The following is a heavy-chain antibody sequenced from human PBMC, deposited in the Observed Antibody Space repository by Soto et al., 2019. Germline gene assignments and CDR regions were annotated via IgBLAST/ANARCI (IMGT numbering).Heavy chain of an antibody. V-gene: IGHV3-30-3*01. J-gene: IGHJ4*02. CDR1: GFTFSSYA. D-gene: IGHD1-26*01. CDR3: ARGGRGSYMLDY. Sequence: QVQLVESGGGVVQPGRSLRLSCAASGFTFSSYAMHWVRQAPGKGLEWVAVISYDGSNKYYADSVKGRFTISRDNSKNTLYLQMNSLRAEDTAVYYCARGGRGSYMLDYWGQGTLVTVSS. CDR2: ISYDGSNK.